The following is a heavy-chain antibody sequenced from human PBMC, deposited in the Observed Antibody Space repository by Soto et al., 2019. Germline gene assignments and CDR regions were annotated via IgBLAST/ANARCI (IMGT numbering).Heavy chain of an antibody. CDR3: ASPYYYDSSGHLDY. Sequence: ASVKVSCKASGGTFSSYAISWVRQAPGQGLEWMGGIIPIFGTANYAQKFQGRVTITADESTSTAYMELSSLRSEDTAVYYCASPYYYDSSGHLDYWGQGTLVTVSS. D-gene: IGHD3-22*01. CDR2: IIPIFGTA. V-gene: IGHV1-69*13. CDR1: GGTFSSYA. J-gene: IGHJ4*02.